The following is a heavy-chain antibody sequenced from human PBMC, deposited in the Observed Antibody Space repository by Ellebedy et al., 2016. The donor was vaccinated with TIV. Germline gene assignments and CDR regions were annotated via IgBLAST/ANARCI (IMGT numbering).Heavy chain of an antibody. D-gene: IGHD3-22*01. V-gene: IGHV4-59*12. CDR3: AREGAHKFDTSGYYFDY. CDR1: GGSITNFY. J-gene: IGHJ4*02. CDR2: IYSTGAT. Sequence: PSETLSLTCTVSGGSITNFYWTWIRQPPGKGLEWIGYIYSTGATNYNPSLKSPVNISLDTSKNQFSLKLYSVTAADTAVYYCAREGAHKFDTSGYYFDYWGQGAPVTVAS.